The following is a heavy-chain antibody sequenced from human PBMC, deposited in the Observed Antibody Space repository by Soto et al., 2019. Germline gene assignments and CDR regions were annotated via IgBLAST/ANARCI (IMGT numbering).Heavy chain of an antibody. CDR1: GGSISSYY. Sequence: PSETLSLTCTVSGGSISSYYWSWIRRPPGKGLEWIGYIYYSGSTNYNPSLKSRVTISVDTSKNQFSLKLSSVTAADTAVYYCARNYYDSSGYPNPFDYWGQGTLVTVSS. J-gene: IGHJ4*02. V-gene: IGHV4-59*01. D-gene: IGHD3-22*01. CDR2: IYYSGST. CDR3: ARNYYDSSGYPNPFDY.